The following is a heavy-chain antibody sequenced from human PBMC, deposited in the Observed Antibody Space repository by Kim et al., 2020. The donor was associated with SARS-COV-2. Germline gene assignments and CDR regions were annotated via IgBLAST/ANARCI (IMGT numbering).Heavy chain of an antibody. D-gene: IGHD6-19*01. CDR1: GFTFSRFW. CDR3: ARDSYSSGDY. CDR2: ISSDGRVT. V-gene: IGHV3-74*01. Sequence: GGSLRLSCAASGFTFSRFWMHWVRQAPGKGLVWVSRISSDGRVTAYADSVKGRFTISRDNAKNTLYLQMSSLRVEDTAVYYCARDSYSSGDYWGQGTLVT. J-gene: IGHJ4*02.